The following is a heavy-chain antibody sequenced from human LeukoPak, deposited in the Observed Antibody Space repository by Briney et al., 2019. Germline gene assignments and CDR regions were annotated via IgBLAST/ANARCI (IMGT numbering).Heavy chain of an antibody. V-gene: IGHV3-11*01. Sequence: SGGSLRLSCAASGFTFSDYYMSWIRQAPGKGLEWVSYISSSGSTIYYADSVKGRFTIPRDNAKNSLYLQMNSLRAEDTAVYYCARMGNSSWYPWFDYWGQGTLVTVSS. CDR2: ISSSGSTI. CDR3: ARMGNSSWYPWFDY. J-gene: IGHJ4*02. D-gene: IGHD6-13*01. CDR1: GFTFSDYY.